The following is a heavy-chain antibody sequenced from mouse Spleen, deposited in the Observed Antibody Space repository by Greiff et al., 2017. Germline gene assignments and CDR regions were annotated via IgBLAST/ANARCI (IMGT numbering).Heavy chain of an antibody. V-gene: IGHV1-26*01. J-gene: IGHJ3*01. D-gene: IGHD2-4*01. Sequence: EVKLQQSGPELVKPGASVKISCKASGYTFTDYYMNWVKQSHGKSLEWIGDINPNNGGTSYNQKFKGKATLTVDKSSSTAYMELRSLTSEDSAVYYCASLGITRAWFAYWGQGTLVTVSA. CDR2: INPNNGGT. CDR1: GYTFTDYY. CDR3: ASLGITRAWFAY.